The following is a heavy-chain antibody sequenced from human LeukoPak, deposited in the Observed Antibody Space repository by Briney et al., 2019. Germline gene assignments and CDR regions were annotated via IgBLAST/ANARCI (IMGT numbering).Heavy chain of an antibody. J-gene: IGHJ4*02. CDR1: GFTFSNAW. CDR3: TTDVVGATTGEVLYYFDY. D-gene: IGHD1-26*01. Sequence: PGGSLRLSCAASGFTFSNAWMSWVRQAPGKGLEWVGRIKSKTDGGTTDYAAPVKGRFTISRDDSKNTLYLQMNSLKTEDTAVYYCTTDVVGATTGEVLYYFDYWGQGTLVTVSS. V-gene: IGHV3-15*01. CDR2: IKSKTDGGTT.